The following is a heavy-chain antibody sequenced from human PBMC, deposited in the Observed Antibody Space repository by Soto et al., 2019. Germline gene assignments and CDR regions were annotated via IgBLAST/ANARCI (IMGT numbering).Heavy chain of an antibody. D-gene: IGHD1-1*01. CDR2: ISGSSRNI. V-gene: IGHV3-48*02. CDR1: GFTFSSRS. Sequence: EVQLVESGGGLVQAGGSLRLSCAASGFTFSSRSKNWVRQAPGKGLEWVAYISGSSRNIYYADSVKGRFTISRDNAKNSLYVQMNGLRDEDTAVYYCARGELDRTIDYWGQGTLVTVSS. CDR3: ARGELDRTIDY. J-gene: IGHJ4*02.